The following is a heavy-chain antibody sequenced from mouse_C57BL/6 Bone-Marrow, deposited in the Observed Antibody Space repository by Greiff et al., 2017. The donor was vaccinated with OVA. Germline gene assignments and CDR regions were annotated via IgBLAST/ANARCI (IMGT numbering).Heavy chain of an antibody. CDR1: GFTFSDYY. J-gene: IGHJ1*03. CDR3: ARGAGGHDYGSSYWYFDV. CDR2: INYDGSST. Sequence: EVTLVESEGGLVQPGSSMKLSCTASGFTFSDYYMAWVRQVPDKGLEWVANINYDGSSTYYLDSLQSRFIISSDNAKNILYLQMSSLKSEDTATYYCARGAGGHDYGSSYWYFDVWGTGTTVTVSS. D-gene: IGHD1-1*01. V-gene: IGHV5-16*01.